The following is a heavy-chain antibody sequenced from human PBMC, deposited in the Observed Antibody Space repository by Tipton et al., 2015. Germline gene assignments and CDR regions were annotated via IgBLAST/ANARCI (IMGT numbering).Heavy chain of an antibody. CDR1: GGSVNNYNYY. CDR3: ASLYCSSTNCHSWFDP. V-gene: IGHV4-61*01. D-gene: IGHD2-2*01. Sequence: TLSLTCTVSGGSVNNYNYYWSWIRQPPGKGLEWIGFIYYSGGTSNYNPSLKSRVTISLDTSKNQFSLRLTSVTAADTAVYYCASLYCSSTNCHSWFDPWGQGTTVIVSS. CDR2: IYYSGGTS. J-gene: IGHJ5*02.